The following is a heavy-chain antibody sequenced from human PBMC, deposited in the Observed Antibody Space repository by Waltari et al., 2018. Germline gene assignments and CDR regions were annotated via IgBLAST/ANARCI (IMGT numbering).Heavy chain of an antibody. J-gene: IGHJ4*02. D-gene: IGHD6-19*01. CDR3: ARENRQWLAPEPYYFDY. CDR1: GFIFSPCV. Sequence: QVQLVESGGGVVQPGRSVSSSCASPGFIFSPCVMPWLRQGPGKGMGWVAVLSYDGSNKYYADSLKGRFTISRDNSNNTLYLQMNTLTPEDTAVYFCARENRQWLAPEPYYFDYWGLGTLVTVTS. V-gene: IGHV3-30*03. CDR2: LSYDGSNK.